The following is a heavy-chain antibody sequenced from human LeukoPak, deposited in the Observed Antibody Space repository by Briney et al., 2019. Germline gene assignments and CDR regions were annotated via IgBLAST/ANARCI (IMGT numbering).Heavy chain of an antibody. Sequence: QPGGSLRLFCAASGFTFSSYEMNWVRQAPGKGLEWVSYISSGGNTIYYADSVKGRFTISRDNAKNSLYLQMNSLRAEDTAVYYCAREGTAMVSFDYWGQGTLVTVSS. CDR2: ISSGGNTI. D-gene: IGHD5-18*01. V-gene: IGHV3-48*03. CDR3: AREGTAMVSFDY. CDR1: GFTFSSYE. J-gene: IGHJ4*02.